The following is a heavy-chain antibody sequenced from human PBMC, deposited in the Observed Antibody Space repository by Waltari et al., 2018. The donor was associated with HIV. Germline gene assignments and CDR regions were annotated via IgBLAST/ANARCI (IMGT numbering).Heavy chain of an antibody. V-gene: IGHV3-30*18. CDR1: GFLFSRNG. D-gene: IGHD2-21*02. CDR2: ISPDGSDK. CDR3: AKDQDGGDRSFDY. Sequence: QVNLVESGGGIVQPGRSLRLSCAASGFLFSRNGMHWVRQAPGKGLEWVALISPDGSDKYYADPVKGRFTISRDNSNNTMYLQMNSLRAEDTSVYYCAKDQDGGDRSFDYWGQGIPVTVSS. J-gene: IGHJ4*02.